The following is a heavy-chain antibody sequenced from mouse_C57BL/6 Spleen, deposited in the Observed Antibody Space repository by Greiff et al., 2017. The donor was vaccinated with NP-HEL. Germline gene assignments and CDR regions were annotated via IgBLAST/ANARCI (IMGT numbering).Heavy chain of an antibody. V-gene: IGHV1-80*01. J-gene: IGHJ3*01. CDR1: GYAFSSYW. D-gene: IGHD1-1*01. CDR2: IYPGDGDT. Sequence: VQLQQSGAELVKPGASVKISCKASGYAFSSYWMNWVKQRPGKGLEWIGQIYPGDGDTNYNGKFKGKATLTADKSSSTAYMQLSSLTSEDSAVYFLARSLSTTGVATEAYWGQGTLVTVSA. CDR3: ARSLSTTGVATEAY.